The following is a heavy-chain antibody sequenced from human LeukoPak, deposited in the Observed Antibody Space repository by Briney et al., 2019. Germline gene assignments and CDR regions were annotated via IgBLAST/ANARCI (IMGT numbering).Heavy chain of an antibody. Sequence: SDTLSLTCAVYGESFSGYYWSWIRQPPGKGLEWIGEINHSGSTNYNPSLKSRVTISVDTSKNQFSLKLSSVTAADTAVYYCARGRTQYYGSGSYYRTLAFDYWGQGTLVTVSS. CDR3: ARGRTQYYGSGSYYRTLAFDY. V-gene: IGHV4-34*01. D-gene: IGHD3-10*01. CDR1: GESFSGYY. J-gene: IGHJ4*02. CDR2: INHSGST.